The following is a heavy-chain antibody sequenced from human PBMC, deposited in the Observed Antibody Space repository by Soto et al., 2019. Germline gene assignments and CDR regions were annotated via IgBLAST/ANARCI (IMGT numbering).Heavy chain of an antibody. CDR2: ISGGGGTT. CDR1: GFTFNNYA. Sequence: EEQLLESGGGLVQPGGSLRLSCAASGFTFNNYAMTWVRQAPGKGLEWVSSISGGGGTTYYADAVKGRFTISRDNSKNTLSLQMNSLRDEDTAVYYCARFDYTKYLFDFWGQGTLVTVSS. V-gene: IGHV3-23*01. J-gene: IGHJ4*02. CDR3: ARFDYTKYLFDF. D-gene: IGHD3-9*01.